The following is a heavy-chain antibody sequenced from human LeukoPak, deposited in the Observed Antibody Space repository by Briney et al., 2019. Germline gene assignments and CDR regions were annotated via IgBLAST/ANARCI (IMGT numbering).Heavy chain of an antibody. D-gene: IGHD3-22*01. V-gene: IGHV3-48*02. Sequence: GGSLRLSCAASEFTFSSYSMNWVRQAPEKGLEWVSYISSSSSTIYYADSVKGRFTISRDNAKNSLYLQMNSLRDEDTAVYYCARDQTPHYYDSSGYYRNDAFDIWGQGTMVTVSS. CDR2: ISSSSSTI. CDR1: EFTFSSYS. CDR3: ARDQTPHYYDSSGYYRNDAFDI. J-gene: IGHJ3*02.